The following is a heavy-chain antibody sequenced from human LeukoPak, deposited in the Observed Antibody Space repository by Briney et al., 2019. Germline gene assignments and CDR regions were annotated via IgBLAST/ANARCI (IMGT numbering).Heavy chain of an antibody. CDR1: GFTFSSYW. Sequence: GGSLRLSCAASGFTFSSYWMHWVRQAPGKGLEWVSGINWNGGSTGYADSVKGRFTISRDNAKNSLYLQMNSLRAEDTALYYCARVPQYSSSWYWGAFDIWGQGTMVTVSS. J-gene: IGHJ3*02. CDR3: ARVPQYSSSWYWGAFDI. V-gene: IGHV3-20*04. CDR2: INWNGGST. D-gene: IGHD6-13*01.